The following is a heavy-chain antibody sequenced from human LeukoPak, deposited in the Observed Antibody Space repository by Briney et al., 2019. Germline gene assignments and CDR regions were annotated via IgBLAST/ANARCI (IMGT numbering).Heavy chain of an antibody. D-gene: IGHD3-10*01. V-gene: IGHV3-7*01. Sequence: GGSLRLSCAASGFTFSSYWMSWVRQAPGKGLEWVANIKQDGSEKYYVDSVKGRFTISRDNAKNSLYLQMNSLRGEDTAVYYCAGSRRWGGFGELFETYVDYWGQGTLVTVSS. CDR1: GFTFSSYW. CDR3: AGSRRWGGFGELFETYVDY. J-gene: IGHJ4*02. CDR2: IKQDGSEK.